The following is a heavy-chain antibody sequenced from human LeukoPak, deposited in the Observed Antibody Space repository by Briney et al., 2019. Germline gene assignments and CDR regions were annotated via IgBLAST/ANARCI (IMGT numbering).Heavy chain of an antibody. V-gene: IGHV1-2*02. J-gene: IGHJ4*02. Sequence: ALVKASCKASGYTFTGYYMHWVRQAPGQGLEWMGWINPNSGGTNYAQKFQGRVTMTRDTSISTAYMELSRLRSDDTAVYYCARGTEVSSSWYYFDYWGQGTLVTVSS. CDR3: ARGTEVSSSWYYFDY. CDR2: INPNSGGT. CDR1: GYTFTGYY. D-gene: IGHD6-13*01.